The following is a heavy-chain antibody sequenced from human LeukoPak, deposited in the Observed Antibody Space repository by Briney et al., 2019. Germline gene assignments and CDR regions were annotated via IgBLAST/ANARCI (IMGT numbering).Heavy chain of an antibody. D-gene: IGHD3-22*01. V-gene: IGHV3-23*01. J-gene: IGHJ6*02. CDR2: ISGSGRST. CDR3: AKAEDYYDSSGYYPMDV. Sequence: RGSLRLSPAASGFTFSSYAMSWVRQTPGKGLEWVSAISGSGRSTYYADSVKGRFTISRDNSKNTLYLQMNSLRAEDTALYYCAKAEDYYDSSGYYPMDVWGQGTTVTVSS. CDR1: GFTFSSYA.